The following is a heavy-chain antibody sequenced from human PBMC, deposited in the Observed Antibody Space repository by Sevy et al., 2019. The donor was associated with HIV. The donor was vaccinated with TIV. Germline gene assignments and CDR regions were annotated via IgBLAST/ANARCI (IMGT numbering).Heavy chain of an antibody. CDR3: AKDLWTYYDFWSGMDV. V-gene: IGHV3-30*18. J-gene: IGHJ6*02. CDR2: ISYDGSNK. CDR1: GFTFSSYG. Sequence: SLRLSCAASGFTFSSYGMHWVRQAPGKGLEWVAVISYDGSNKYYADSVKGRFTISRDNSKNTLYLQMNSLRAEDTAVYYCAKDLWTYYDFWSGMDVWGQGTTVTVSS. D-gene: IGHD3-3*01.